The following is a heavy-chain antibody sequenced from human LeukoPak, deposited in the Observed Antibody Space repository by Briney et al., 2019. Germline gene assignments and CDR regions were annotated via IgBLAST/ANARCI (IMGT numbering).Heavy chain of an antibody. CDR1: GGSISSGGYS. V-gene: IGHV4-30-4*07. D-gene: IGHD6-19*01. CDR3: ARVVRHSSGWHWGPDAFDI. CDR2: IYYSGST. J-gene: IGHJ3*02. Sequence: SQTLSLTCAVSGGSISSGGYSWSWIRQPPGKGLEWIGYIYYSGSTNYNPSLKSRVTISVDTSKNQFSLKLSSVTAADTAVYYCARVVRHSSGWHWGPDAFDIWGQGTMVTVSS.